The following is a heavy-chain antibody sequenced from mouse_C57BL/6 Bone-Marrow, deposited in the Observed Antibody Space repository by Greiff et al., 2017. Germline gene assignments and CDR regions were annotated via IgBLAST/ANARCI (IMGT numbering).Heavy chain of an antibody. J-gene: IGHJ4*01. Sequence: VQLQQPGAELVKPGASVKLSCKASGYTFTSYWMQWVKQRPGQGLEWIGEIDPSDSYTNYNQKFKGKATLTVDKSSSTAYMQLSSLTSEDSAVYYCARKIYYGNYVFYAMDYWGQGTSVTVSS. CDR1: GYTFTSYW. V-gene: IGHV1-50*01. D-gene: IGHD2-1*01. CDR3: ARKIYYGNYVFYAMDY. CDR2: IDPSDSYT.